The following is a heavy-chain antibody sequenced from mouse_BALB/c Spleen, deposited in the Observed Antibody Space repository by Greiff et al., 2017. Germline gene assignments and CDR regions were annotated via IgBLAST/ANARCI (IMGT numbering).Heavy chain of an antibody. CDR2: ISSGGGST. V-gene: IGHV5-12-1*01. CDR3: ASNWDGFAY. CDR1: GFAFSSYD. Sequence: EVHLVESGGGLVKPGGSLKLSCAASGFAFSSYDMSWVRQTPEKRLEWVAYISSGGGSTYYPDTVKGRFTISRDNAKNTLYLQMSSLKSEDTAMYYCASNWDGFAYWGQGTLVTVSA. J-gene: IGHJ3*01. D-gene: IGHD4-1*02.